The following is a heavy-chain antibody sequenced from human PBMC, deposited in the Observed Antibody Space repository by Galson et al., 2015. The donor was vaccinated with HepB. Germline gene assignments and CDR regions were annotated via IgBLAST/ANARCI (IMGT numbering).Heavy chain of an antibody. CDR2: ISGSGDST. Sequence: SLRLSCAASGFTFSSCAMTWVRQAPGKGLEWVSTISGSGDSTYHADSVKGRFTIPRDNSKNTLFLQMNSLRAEDTAIYYCAKSDPRGSSRRIYQFAYWGQGTLVTVSS. D-gene: IGHD2-2*01. CDR3: AKSDPRGSSRRIYQFAY. V-gene: IGHV3-23*01. J-gene: IGHJ4*02. CDR1: GFTFSSCA.